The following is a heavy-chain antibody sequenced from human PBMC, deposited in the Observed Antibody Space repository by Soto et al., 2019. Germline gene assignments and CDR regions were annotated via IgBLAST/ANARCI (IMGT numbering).Heavy chain of an antibody. CDR1: GFTFSSYS. CDR3: ARVHKLGLWFGEFLDEKTESVYYYYMDV. V-gene: IGHV3-21*01. Sequence: GGSLRLSCAASGFTFSSYSMNWVRQAPGKGLEWVSSISSSSSYIYYADSVKGRFTISRDNAKNSLYLQMNSLRAEDTAVYYCARVHKLGLWFGEFLDEKTESVYYYYMDVWGKGTTVTVSS. CDR2: ISSSSSYI. D-gene: IGHD3-10*01. J-gene: IGHJ6*03.